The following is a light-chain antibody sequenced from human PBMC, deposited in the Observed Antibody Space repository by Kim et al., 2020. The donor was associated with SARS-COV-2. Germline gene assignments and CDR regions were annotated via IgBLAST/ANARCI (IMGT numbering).Light chain of an antibody. CDR3: QQYNSYSYT. CDR1: QSISSW. CDR2: KAS. Sequence: DIQMTQSPSTLSASVGDRVTITCRASQSISSWLAWYQQKPGKAPELLIYKASNLESGVPSRFSGSGSGTEFTLTISSLQPDDFATYYCQQYNSYSYTFGQGTKLEI. J-gene: IGKJ2*01. V-gene: IGKV1-5*03.